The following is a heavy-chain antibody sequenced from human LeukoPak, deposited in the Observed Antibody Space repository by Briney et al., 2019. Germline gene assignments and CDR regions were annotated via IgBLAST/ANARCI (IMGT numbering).Heavy chain of an antibody. V-gene: IGHV3-66*02. J-gene: IGHJ4*02. Sequence: GGSLRLSCVASGFSSTYTSWVRQAPGKGLEWVSVIYSGDSTYYADPVRGRFTISRDISKNTVYLRMNSLRPEDTAVYYCARDLWDGTGYWGQGTLVTVAS. D-gene: IGHD3-3*01. CDR1: GFSSTY. CDR2: IYSGDST. CDR3: ARDLWDGTGY.